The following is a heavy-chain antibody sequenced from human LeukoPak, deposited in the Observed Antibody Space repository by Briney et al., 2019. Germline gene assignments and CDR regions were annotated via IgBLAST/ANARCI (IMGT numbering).Heavy chain of an antibody. D-gene: IGHD2-21*02. CDR1: GFTFSSHA. V-gene: IGHV3-30-3*01. CDR3: VREDTPATANY. Sequence: GGSLRLSCAASGFTFSSHAMHWVRQAPGKGLEWVAVISYDGSNKYYADSVKGRFTISRDNSKNTLYLQMNSLRAEDTAVYYCVREDTPATANYWGQGTLVTISS. J-gene: IGHJ4*02. CDR2: ISYDGSNK.